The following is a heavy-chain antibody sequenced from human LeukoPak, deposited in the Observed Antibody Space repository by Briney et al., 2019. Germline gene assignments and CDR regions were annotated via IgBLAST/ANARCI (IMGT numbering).Heavy chain of an antibody. CDR1: GGTFSSYA. D-gene: IGHD2-15*01. J-gene: IGHJ5*02. V-gene: IGHV1-69*13. CDR2: IIPIFGTV. Sequence: SVKVSCKASGGTFSSYAISWVRQAPGQGLEWMGGIIPIFGTVNYAQKFQGRVTITADESTSTAYMELSSLRSEDTAVYYCARASYCSGGSCYSGREDWFDPWGQGTLVTVSS. CDR3: ARASYCSGGSCYSGREDWFDP.